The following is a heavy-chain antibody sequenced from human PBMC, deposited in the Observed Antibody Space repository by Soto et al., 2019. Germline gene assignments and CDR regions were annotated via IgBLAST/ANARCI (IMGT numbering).Heavy chain of an antibody. J-gene: IGHJ4*02. Sequence: QVQLQESGPGLVKPSGTLSLTCAVSSGSITSSNWWSWARQPPGKGLEWIGEVSHSGSTNYIPSLKSRATISVDKSRNQFSLRLNSVTAADTAVYYCARNRYGGYDFDYWGQGTLVTVSS. V-gene: IGHV4-4*02. D-gene: IGHD5-12*01. CDR1: SGSITSSNW. CDR3: ARNRYGGYDFDY. CDR2: VSHSGST.